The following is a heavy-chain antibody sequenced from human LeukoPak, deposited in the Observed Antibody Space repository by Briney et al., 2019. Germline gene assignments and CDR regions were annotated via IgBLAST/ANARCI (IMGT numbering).Heavy chain of an antibody. CDR1: GGTFSSYA. CDR2: IIPIFGTA. D-gene: IGHD2-2*01. CDR3: ARDAVSTYCSSTSCSVDP. Sequence: GSSVKVSCKASGGTFSSYAISWVRQAPGQGLEWMGGIIPIFGTANYAQKFQGRVTITADESTSTAHMELSSLRSEDTAVYYCARDAVSTYCSSTSCSVDPWGQGTLVTVSS. J-gene: IGHJ5*02. V-gene: IGHV1-69*01.